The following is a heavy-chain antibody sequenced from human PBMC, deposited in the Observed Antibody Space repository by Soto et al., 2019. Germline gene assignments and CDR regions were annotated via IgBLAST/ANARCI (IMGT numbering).Heavy chain of an antibody. CDR1: GFSLRTNG. Sequence: HVQLVESGGGLVQSGRSLTLSSAASGFSLRTNGMHWLRRAQGKGLEWVAVIWYDGTKKVYANSVKGRSTISKDTYNNILYLHMSGLRAEDTAVYYCARDVVTAVAGSVNWFDPWGQGTLVIVSS. D-gene: IGHD2-21*01. CDR2: IWYDGTKK. CDR3: ARDVVTAVAGSVNWFDP. V-gene: IGHV3-33*01. J-gene: IGHJ5*01.